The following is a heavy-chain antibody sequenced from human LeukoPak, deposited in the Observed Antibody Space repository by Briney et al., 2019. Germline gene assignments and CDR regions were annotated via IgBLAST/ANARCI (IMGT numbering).Heavy chain of an antibody. V-gene: IGHV1-18*01. CDR1: GYTFIGYA. CDR3: ARLGTDY. J-gene: IGHJ4*02. Sequence: ASVKVSCKASGYTFIGYALSWVRQAPGQGLEWMGWISAYNGDTVYAQNLQGRLTMTTDTSTSTAYMELRTLRSDDTAVYFCARLGTDYWGQGTLVVVSS. CDR2: ISAYNGDT. D-gene: IGHD3-16*01.